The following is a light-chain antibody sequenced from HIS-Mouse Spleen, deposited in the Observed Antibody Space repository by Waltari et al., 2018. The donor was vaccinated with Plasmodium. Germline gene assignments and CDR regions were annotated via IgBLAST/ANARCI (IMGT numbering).Light chain of an antibody. CDR2: KDS. J-gene: IGLJ2*01. CDR3: QSADSSGTYRV. Sequence: SYELTQPPSVSVSPGQTARITCSGDALPKQYAYWYQQKPDQAPVLVIYKDSERPAGIPRRCSGSSSGTTVTLTISGVQAEDEADYYCQSADSSGTYRVFGGGTKLTVL. CDR1: ALPKQY. V-gene: IGLV3-25*03.